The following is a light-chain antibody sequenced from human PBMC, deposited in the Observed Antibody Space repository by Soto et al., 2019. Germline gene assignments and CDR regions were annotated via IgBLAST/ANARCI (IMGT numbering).Light chain of an antibody. J-gene: IGLJ1*01. CDR1: SSDVGTYNL. Sequence: QSALTQPASVSGSPGQSITISCTGSSSDVGTYNLVSWYQQHPGKAPKFIIYEVSKRPSGVSNRFSGFKSGNTASLTISGLQAEDDDDYNCYTYAGGITYVFGTGTKLTVL. V-gene: IGLV2-23*02. CDR2: EVS. CDR3: YTYAGGITYV.